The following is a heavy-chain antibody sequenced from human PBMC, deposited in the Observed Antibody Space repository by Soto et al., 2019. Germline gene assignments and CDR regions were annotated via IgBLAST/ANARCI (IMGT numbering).Heavy chain of an antibody. CDR1: GFTFSSYA. D-gene: IGHD5-18*01. CDR2: ISVSGGIT. V-gene: IGHV3-23*01. J-gene: IGHJ6*02. Sequence: GGSLRLSCGASGFTFSSYAMGWVRRAPGEGLDWVSVISVSGGITYSADSVKGRFTISRDNSKNILYLQMNSLRAVDTAVYYCAKGIPDTGGYYYYSMDVWGQGTAVTVSS. CDR3: AKGIPDTGGYYYYSMDV.